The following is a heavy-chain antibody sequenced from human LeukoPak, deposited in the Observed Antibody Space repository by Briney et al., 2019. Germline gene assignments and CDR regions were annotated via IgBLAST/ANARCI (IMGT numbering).Heavy chain of an antibody. V-gene: IGHV3-66*02. CDR1: GFTVSSYG. CDR3: VRDRAEGRAWVEFDP. CDR2: VYSDGVT. Sequence: PGGSLRLSCAASGFTVSSYGMSWVRQAPGKGPEWVSLVYSDGVTRYADSVQGRFTISRDNSKNTVYLQMNNLRVEDTAVYHCVRDRAEGRAWVEFDPWGRGILVTVSS. J-gene: IGHJ5*02.